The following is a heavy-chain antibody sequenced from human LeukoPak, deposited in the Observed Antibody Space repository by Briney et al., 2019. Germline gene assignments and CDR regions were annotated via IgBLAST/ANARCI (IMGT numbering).Heavy chain of an antibody. CDR3: AKGLYRITMVRGVPYYFDY. Sequence: PGGSLRLSCAASGFTFSSHAMSWVRQAPGKGLEWVSAISGSGGSTYYADSVKGRFTISRDNSKNTLYLQMNSLRAEDTAVYYCAKGLYRITMVRGVPYYFDYWGQGTLVTVSS. J-gene: IGHJ4*02. CDR2: ISGSGGST. V-gene: IGHV3-23*01. D-gene: IGHD3-10*01. CDR1: GFTFSSHA.